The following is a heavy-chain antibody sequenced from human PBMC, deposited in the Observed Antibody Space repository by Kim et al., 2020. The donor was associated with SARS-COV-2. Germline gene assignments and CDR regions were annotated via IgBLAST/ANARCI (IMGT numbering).Heavy chain of an antibody. CDR3: AGEVNSGNYYQNWFDP. D-gene: IGHD1-26*01. CDR2: IYYIGST. CDR1: GGSVSSGSYY. J-gene: IGHJ5*02. Sequence: SETLSLTCTVSGGSVSSGSYYWGWIRQPPGKGLEWIGYIYYIGSTNYNPSLKSRVTISVDTSKNQFSLRLSSVTAADTAVYYCAGEVNSGNYYQNWFDPWGQGPLVTVSS. V-gene: IGHV4-61*01.